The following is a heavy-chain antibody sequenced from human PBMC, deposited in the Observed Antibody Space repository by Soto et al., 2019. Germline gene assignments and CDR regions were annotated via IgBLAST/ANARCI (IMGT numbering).Heavy chain of an antibody. V-gene: IGHV1-18*04. CDR2: ISTFNGNT. CDR3: ARGTVTSGRWFGP. D-gene: IGHD4-17*01. Sequence: QVHLVQSGTEVKEPGASVKVSCTASASTFTGYTINWVRQAPGQGLEWMGWISTFNGNTKYAGNFEDRVTMTTNTSTTTAYMELTSLTFAVTAVDFCARGTVTSGRWFGPWGQGTLVSVSS. CDR1: ASTFTGYT. J-gene: IGHJ5*02.